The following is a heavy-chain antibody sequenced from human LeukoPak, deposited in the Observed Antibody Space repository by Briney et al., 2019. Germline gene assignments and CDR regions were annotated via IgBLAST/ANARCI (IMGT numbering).Heavy chain of an antibody. CDR1: GFTFSDYY. CDR3: AREWLDWGYYYYYYGMDV. D-gene: IGHD3/OR15-3a*01. Sequence: GGSLRLSCAASGFTFSDYYMSWIRQAPGKGLEWVSYISSSSSYTNYADSVKGRFTISRDNAKNSLYLQMNSLRAEDTAVYYRAREWLDWGYYYYYYGMDVWGQGTTVTVSS. V-gene: IGHV3-11*05. J-gene: IGHJ6*02. CDR2: ISSSSSYT.